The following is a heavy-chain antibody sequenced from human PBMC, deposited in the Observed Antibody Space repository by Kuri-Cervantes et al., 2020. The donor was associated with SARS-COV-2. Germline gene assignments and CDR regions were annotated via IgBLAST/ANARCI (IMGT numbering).Heavy chain of an antibody. CDR3: SRLMLHTYYDYVWGSYRYYFDY. V-gene: IGHV3-15*01. CDR2: IKSKADGGTR. CDR1: GFSFTDAW. J-gene: IGHJ4*02. D-gene: IGHD3-16*02. Sequence: GESLKISCAASGFSFTDAWMTWVRQAPGKGLEWVGRIKSKADGGTRDYAAPVKGRFTISRDDSKDTLYLQMSSLKTEDTAVYYCSRLMLHTYYDYVWGSYRYYFDYWDQGTLVTVSS.